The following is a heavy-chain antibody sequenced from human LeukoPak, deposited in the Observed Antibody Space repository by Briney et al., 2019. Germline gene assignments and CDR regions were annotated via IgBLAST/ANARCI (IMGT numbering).Heavy chain of an antibody. CDR1: GYTFTGYY. CDR3: ARNVVVAATRGQIWDY. D-gene: IGHD2-15*01. V-gene: IGHV1-2*02. Sequence: ASVKVSCKASGYTFTGYYMHWVRQAPGQGLEWMGWINPNSGGTNYAQKFQGRVTMTRDTSISTAYMELSRLRSDDTAVYYCARNVVVAATRGQIWDYWGQGTLVTVSS. CDR2: INPNSGGT. J-gene: IGHJ4*02.